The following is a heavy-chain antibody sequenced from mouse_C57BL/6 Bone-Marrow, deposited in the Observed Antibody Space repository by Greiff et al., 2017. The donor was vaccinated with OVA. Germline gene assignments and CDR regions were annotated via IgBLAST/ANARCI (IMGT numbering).Heavy chain of an antibody. J-gene: IGHJ1*03. D-gene: IGHD1-1*01. Sequence: VQLQQSGPGLVQPSQSLSLTCTVSGFSLTSYGVHWVRQPPGKGLEWLGVIWSGGSTDYNAAFISRLSISQDNSKSQVFFHMNSLQADDTAIYYCAKGHYYGRPWYFGGWGTGTTVTVST. CDR1: GFSLTSYG. CDR2: IWSGGST. V-gene: IGHV2-4*01. CDR3: AKGHYYGRPWYFGG.